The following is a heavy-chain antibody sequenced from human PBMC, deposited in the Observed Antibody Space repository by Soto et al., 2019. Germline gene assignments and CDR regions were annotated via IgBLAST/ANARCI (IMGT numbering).Heavy chain of an antibody. CDR1: GGSIRSGSHY. J-gene: IGHJ4*02. CDR3: AREGGDVIDY. Sequence: PSETLSLTCTVSGGSIRSGSHYWSWIRQHPGKGLEWIGYIYYSGSTYYNPSLKSRITISISTSKNQFSLKLTSVTAADTAVYYCAREGGDVIDYWGQGTLVTVSS. D-gene: IGHD3-16*01. V-gene: IGHV4-31*03. CDR2: IYYSGST.